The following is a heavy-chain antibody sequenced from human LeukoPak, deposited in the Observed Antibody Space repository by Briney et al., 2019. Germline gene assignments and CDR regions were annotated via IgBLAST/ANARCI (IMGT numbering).Heavy chain of an antibody. V-gene: IGHV1-46*01. CDR1: GYTFTSYY. D-gene: IGHD3-22*01. J-gene: IGHJ3*02. CDR3: AREYYDSSGYYLRYSSAFDI. CDR2: INPSGGST. Sequence: ASVKVSCKASGYTFTSYYMHWVRQAPGQGLEWMGIINPSGGSTSYAQKSQGRVTMTRDTSTSIVYMELSSLRSEDTAVYYCAREYYDSSGYYLRYSSAFDIWGQGTMVTVSS.